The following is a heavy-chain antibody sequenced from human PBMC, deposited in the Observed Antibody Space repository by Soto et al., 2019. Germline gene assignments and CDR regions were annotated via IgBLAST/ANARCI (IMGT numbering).Heavy chain of an antibody. J-gene: IGHJ4*02. V-gene: IGHV5-51*01. CDR3: VRRPDGGYYFDY. D-gene: IGHD3-22*01. CDR1: GYSFTHYC. Sequence: GESLKISCKGSGYSFTHYCIGWVLQMPGKGLEWMGLIYPYDSETRYSPSFQGQVTMSVDKSISTAYLQWSSLKASDTAMYYCVRRPDGGYYFDYWGQGTLVTVSS. CDR2: IYPYDSET.